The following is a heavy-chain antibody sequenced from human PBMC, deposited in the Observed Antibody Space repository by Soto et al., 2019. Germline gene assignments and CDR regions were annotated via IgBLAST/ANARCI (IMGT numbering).Heavy chain of an antibody. CDR2: IYSGGST. D-gene: IGHD3-9*01. V-gene: IGHV3-66*01. CDR1: GFTVSSNY. J-gene: IGHJ4*02. Sequence: EVQLVESGGGLVQPGGSLRLSCAASGFTVSSNYMSWVRQAPGKGLEWVSVIYSGGSTYYADSVKGRFTISRDNPKNTLYLQMNSLRAEDTAVYYCASSSDILTGYYLDYWGQGTLVTVSS. CDR3: ASSSDILTGYYLDY.